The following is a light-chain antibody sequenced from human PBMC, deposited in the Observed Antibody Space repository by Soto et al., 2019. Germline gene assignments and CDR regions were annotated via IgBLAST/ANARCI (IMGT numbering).Light chain of an antibody. CDR1: QSISTY. CDR3: QQRYNWVT. CDR2: DAS. Sequence: EIVLTQSPATLSLSPGERATLSCRASQSISTYLAWFQQKPGQAPSLLIYDASNRATGIPARFSGSGSGTDFTLTISSLEPEDFPVYYCQQRYNWVTFGGGTKVEIK. J-gene: IGKJ4*01. V-gene: IGKV3-11*01.